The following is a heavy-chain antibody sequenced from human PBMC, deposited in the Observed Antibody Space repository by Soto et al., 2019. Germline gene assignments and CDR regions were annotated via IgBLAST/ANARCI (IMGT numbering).Heavy chain of an antibody. CDR1: GYTFTSYA. Sequence: ASVKVSCKASGYTFTSYAMHWVRQAPGQRLEWMGWINAGNGNTKYSQKFQGRVTITRDTSASTAYMELSSLRSEDTAVYYCARGGSSWYRWFDPWGQRSLVTVSS. CDR3: ARGGSSWYRWFDP. D-gene: IGHD6-13*01. V-gene: IGHV1-3*01. CDR2: INAGNGNT. J-gene: IGHJ5*02.